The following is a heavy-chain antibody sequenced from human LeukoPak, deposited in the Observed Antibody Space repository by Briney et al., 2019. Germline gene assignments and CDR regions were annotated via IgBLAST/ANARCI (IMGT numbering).Heavy chain of an antibody. Sequence: PSETLSLTCTVSGGSISSSSYYWGWIRQPPGKGLEWIGSIYYSGSTYYNPSLKSRVTISVDTSKNQFSLKLSSVTAADTAVYYCATADWARLRFRGTPPHWFDPRGQGTLVTVSS. J-gene: IGHJ5*02. CDR1: GGSISSSSYY. CDR2: IYYSGST. V-gene: IGHV4-39*07. CDR3: ATADWARLRFRGTPPHWFDP. D-gene: IGHD5-12*01.